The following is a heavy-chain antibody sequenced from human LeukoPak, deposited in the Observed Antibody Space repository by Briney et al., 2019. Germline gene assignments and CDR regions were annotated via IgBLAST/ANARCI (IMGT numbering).Heavy chain of an antibody. D-gene: IGHD3-10*02. J-gene: IGHJ4*02. CDR1: GFNFDRYT. Sequence: GGSLRLSCATSGFNFDRYTIHWVRQAPGKGLEWVSLAGWAGGTTFYSDSVRGRFTISRDSGRKSVYLQMNSLTTDDTAFYFCAKKLDTMFFDYWGQGALVTVSS. V-gene: IGHV3-43*01. CDR2: AGWAGGTT. CDR3: AKKLDTMFFDY.